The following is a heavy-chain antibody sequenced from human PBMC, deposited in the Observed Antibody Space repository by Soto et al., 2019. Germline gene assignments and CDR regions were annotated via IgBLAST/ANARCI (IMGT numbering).Heavy chain of an antibody. CDR2: IWYDGSND. J-gene: IGHJ6*02. V-gene: IGHV3-33*01. CDR1: GFTFSNYC. D-gene: IGHD1-26*01. CDR3: ARDRWEFQLFYYGLDV. Sequence: LRLSCAAPGFTFSNYCMHWVRQAPGKGLEWVAIIWYDGSNDYYVDSVKGRFTISRDNSKNTLSLQMNSLRAEDTAVYYCARDRWEFQLFYYGLDVWGQGTTVTVSS.